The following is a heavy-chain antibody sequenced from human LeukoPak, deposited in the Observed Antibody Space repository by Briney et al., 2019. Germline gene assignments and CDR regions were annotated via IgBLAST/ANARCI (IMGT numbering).Heavy chain of an antibody. CDR3: ARDGQSIAVAGSEGYYYGMDV. CDR2: ISAYNGNT. D-gene: IGHD6-19*01. Sequence: ASVKVSCKASGYTFTSYGISWVRQAPGQGLEWMGWISAYNGNTNYAQKLQGRVTMTTDTSTSTAYMELRSLRSDDTAVYYCARDGQSIAVAGSEGYYYGMDVWGQGITVTVSS. V-gene: IGHV1-18*01. CDR1: GYTFTSYG. J-gene: IGHJ6*02.